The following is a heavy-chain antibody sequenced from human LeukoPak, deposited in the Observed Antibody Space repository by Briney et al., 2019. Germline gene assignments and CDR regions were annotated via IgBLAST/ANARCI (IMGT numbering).Heavy chain of an antibody. J-gene: IGHJ5*02. CDR2: MYRTGST. D-gene: IGHD6-19*01. Sequence: SETLSLTCTVSGGSISSYYWSWIRQPPGKGLEWIGYMYRTGSTNYNPSLKSRVTITPDTSKNQFSLRLTSVTAADTAVYYCAREGTYGWYNWFDPWRQGTLVTVSS. CDR3: AREGTYGWYNWFDP. V-gene: IGHV4-59*01. CDR1: GGSISSYY.